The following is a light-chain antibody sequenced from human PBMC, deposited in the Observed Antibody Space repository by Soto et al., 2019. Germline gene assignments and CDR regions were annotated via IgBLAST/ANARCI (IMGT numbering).Light chain of an antibody. CDR3: QQYKSYPLT. V-gene: IGKV1-5*03. CDR1: QSISTG. CDR2: KAS. Sequence: DIQMTQSPSTLSAYVGDRVTITCRASQSISTGLAWYQQKPGKAPKFLIQKASTLESGVPSRFSGSGSGTEFNLTNIRLQPDDFATYCSQQYKSYPLTFGGGTKVEMK. J-gene: IGKJ4*01.